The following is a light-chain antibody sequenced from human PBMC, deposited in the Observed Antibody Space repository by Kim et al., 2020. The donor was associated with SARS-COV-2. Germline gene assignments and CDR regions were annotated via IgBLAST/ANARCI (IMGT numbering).Light chain of an antibody. CDR2: EAS. Sequence: AVIGGGSTMPCRASEGISQWLACYQQQPGKPPHLLVYEASDLESGVSPRFSGTGSGTEFTLIIDGLQPEDVTMYFCQQYDSFPLTFGGGTKVDIK. V-gene: IGKV1-5*03. CDR3: QQYDSFPLT. J-gene: IGKJ4*01. CDR1: EGISQW.